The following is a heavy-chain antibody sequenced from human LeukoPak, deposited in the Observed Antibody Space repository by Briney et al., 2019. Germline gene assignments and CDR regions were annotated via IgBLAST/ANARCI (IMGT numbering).Heavy chain of an antibody. Sequence: SETLSLTCAVYGVSFSGYYWSWIRQPPGKGLEWIGEINHSGSTNYNPSLKSRVTISVDTSKNQFSLKLSPVTAADTAVYYCARAGMLSIFGVVIDGFDYWGQGTLVTVSS. D-gene: IGHD3-3*01. V-gene: IGHV4-34*01. J-gene: IGHJ4*02. CDR2: INHSGST. CDR3: ARAGMLSIFGVVIDGFDY. CDR1: GVSFSGYY.